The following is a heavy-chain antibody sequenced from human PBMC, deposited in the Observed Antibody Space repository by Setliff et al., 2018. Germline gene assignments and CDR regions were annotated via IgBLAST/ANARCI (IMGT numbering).Heavy chain of an antibody. Sequence: GGSLRLSCAASGFTFSTYSLIWVRQAPGTGLEWVSSISPSSSHIYYADSAEGRFTISRDNAKNSLYLQLNSLRAEDTAVSYCARAKGTTMATQYFDYWGQGTLVTVSS. J-gene: IGHJ4*02. CDR3: ARAKGTTMATQYFDY. CDR1: GFTFSTYS. D-gene: IGHD3-10*01. CDR2: ISPSSSHI. V-gene: IGHV3-21*01.